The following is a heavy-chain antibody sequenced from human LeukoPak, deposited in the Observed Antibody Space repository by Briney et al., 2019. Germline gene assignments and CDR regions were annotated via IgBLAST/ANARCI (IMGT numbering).Heavy chain of an antibody. V-gene: IGHV1-8*03. D-gene: IGHD3-10*01. J-gene: IGHJ6*03. CDR2: MNPNSGNT. CDR3: ARDRGSPDHYYYYMDV. Sequence: ASVKVSCKASGYTFTSYDINWVRQATGQGLEWMGWMNPNSGNTGYAQKFQGRVTITRNTSISTAYMELSSLRSEDTAVYYCARDRGSPDHYYYYMDVWGKGTTVTVSS. CDR1: GYTFTSYD.